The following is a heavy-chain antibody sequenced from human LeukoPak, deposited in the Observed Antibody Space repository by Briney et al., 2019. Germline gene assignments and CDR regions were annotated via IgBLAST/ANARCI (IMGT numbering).Heavy chain of an antibody. CDR2: INHSGST. Sequence: SETLSLTCAVYGGSFSGYYWSWIRQPPGKGLEWIGEINHSGSTNYNPSLKSRVTISVDTSKNQFSLKLGSVPAADTAVYYCARGGRDRGTRIAAAGGWFDPWGQGTLVTVSS. J-gene: IGHJ5*02. V-gene: IGHV4-34*01. CDR1: GGSFSGYY. D-gene: IGHD6-13*01. CDR3: ARGGRDRGTRIAAAGGWFDP.